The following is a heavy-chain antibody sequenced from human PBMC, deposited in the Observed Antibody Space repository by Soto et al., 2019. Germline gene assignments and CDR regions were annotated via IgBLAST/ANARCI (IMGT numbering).Heavy chain of an antibody. Sequence: PSETLSLTCTFSGGSISSGDYYLSWIRQPPGKGLEWIGYIYYSGSTYYNPSLKSRVTISVDTSKNQFSLKLSSVTAADTAVYYCARVDTAMVYFDYWGQGTLVTVSS. CDR1: GGSISSGDYY. V-gene: IGHV4-30-4*01. CDR2: IYYSGST. CDR3: ARVDTAMVYFDY. J-gene: IGHJ4*02. D-gene: IGHD5-18*01.